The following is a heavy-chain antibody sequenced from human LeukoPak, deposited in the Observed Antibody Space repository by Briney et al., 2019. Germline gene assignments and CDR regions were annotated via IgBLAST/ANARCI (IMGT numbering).Heavy chain of an antibody. D-gene: IGHD5-24*01. CDR2: ISGSGGSA. CDR1: GFTFSTYG. V-gene: IGHV3-23*01. CDR3: AKDRGY. J-gene: IGHJ4*02. Sequence: PGGSLRLSCAASGFTFSTYGMTWVRQAPGKGLEWVSGISGSGGSANYADSVEGRFTISRDNSNNTLYLQMTSLRAEDTAVYYCAKDRGYWGQGTLVTVSS.